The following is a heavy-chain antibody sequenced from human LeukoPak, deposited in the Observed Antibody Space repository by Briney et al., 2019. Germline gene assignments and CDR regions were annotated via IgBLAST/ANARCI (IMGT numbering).Heavy chain of an antibody. V-gene: IGHV4-39*01. CDR2: INYSGST. Sequence: PSETLSLTCTVSRGSISSSDFYWGWIRQPPGKGLEWIGSINYSGSTHYNPSLKSRITISVDTSKNQFSLKLSSLTAADTAVYYCARQRITFGGVISIFDYWGQGTLVTVSS. CDR3: ARQRITFGGVISIFDY. J-gene: IGHJ4*02. D-gene: IGHD3-16*02. CDR1: RGSISSSDFY.